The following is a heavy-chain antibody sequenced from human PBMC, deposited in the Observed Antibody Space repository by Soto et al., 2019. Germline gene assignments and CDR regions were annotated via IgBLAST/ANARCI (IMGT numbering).Heavy chain of an antibody. CDR2: ISSSSSYI. V-gene: IGHV3-21*01. CDR1: GFTFSSYS. CDR3: ARDRDCSSTSCYVSDFDD. D-gene: IGHD2-2*01. Sequence: EVQLVESGGGLVKPGGSLRLSCAASGFTFSSYSMNWVRQAPGKGLAWVSSISSSSSYIYYVDSVKGRFTISRDNAKNSLYMQMNSLRAEDTAVYYCARDRDCSSTSCYVSDFDDWGQGTLVTVSS. J-gene: IGHJ4*02.